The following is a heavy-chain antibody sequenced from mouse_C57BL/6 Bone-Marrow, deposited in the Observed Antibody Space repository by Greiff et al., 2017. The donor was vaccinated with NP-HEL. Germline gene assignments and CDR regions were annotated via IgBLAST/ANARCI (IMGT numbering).Heavy chain of an antibody. CDR2: INPYHGDT. CDR3: ARSSVGYFCY. J-gene: IGHJ2*01. V-gene: IGHV1-18*01. CDR1: GYTFTDYN. D-gene: IGHD6-1*01. Sequence: VQLKQPGPELVKPGASVKISCKASGYTFTDYNMDWVKQSHGKSLEWIGDINPYHGDTIYNQKFKGKAKLTVDTSSSTAYMELRSLTSEDAAVYYCARSSVGYFCYWGQGTAITVSS.